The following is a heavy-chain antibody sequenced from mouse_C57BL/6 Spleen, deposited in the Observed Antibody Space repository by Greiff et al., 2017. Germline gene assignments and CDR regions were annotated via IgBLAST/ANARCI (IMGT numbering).Heavy chain of an antibody. CDR2: INPNNGGT. V-gene: IGHV1-26*01. CDR3: ARSDSPFDY. CDR1: GYTFTDYY. Sequence: EVQLQQSGPELVKPGASVKISCKASGYTFTDYYMNWVKQSHGKSLEWIGDINPNNGGTSHNQKFKGKATLTVDKSSSTAYMELRSLTSEDSAVYYCARSDSPFDYWGQGTTLTVSS. J-gene: IGHJ2*01.